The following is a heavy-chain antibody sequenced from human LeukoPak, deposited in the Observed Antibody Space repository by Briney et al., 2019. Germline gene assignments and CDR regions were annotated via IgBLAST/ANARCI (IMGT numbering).Heavy chain of an antibody. CDR2: IYPGDSDT. D-gene: IGHD3-3*01. Sequence: GESLKISCKGSGYSFTSYWIGWVRQMPGKGLEWMGIIYPGDSDTRYSPSFQGQVTISADKSISTAYLQWSSLKASDTAMYYCARRATIFGVLHEDYYYMDVWGKGTTVTVSS. V-gene: IGHV5-51*01. J-gene: IGHJ6*03. CDR1: GYSFTSYW. CDR3: ARRATIFGVLHEDYYYMDV.